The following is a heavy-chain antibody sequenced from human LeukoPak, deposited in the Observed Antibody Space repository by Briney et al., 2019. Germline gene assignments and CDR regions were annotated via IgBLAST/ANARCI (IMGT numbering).Heavy chain of an antibody. J-gene: IGHJ4*02. CDR1: GLTFSSYA. V-gene: IGHV3-23*01. Sequence: PGGSLRLSCAASGLTFSSYAMSWVRQAPGKGLEWVSAISGRGGSTYYADSVKGRFTIFRDNSKNTLYLQMNSLRAEDTAVYYCAKTPSIVGATTIDYWGQRTLVTVSS. CDR2: ISGRGGST. CDR3: AKTPSIVGATTIDY. D-gene: IGHD1-26*01.